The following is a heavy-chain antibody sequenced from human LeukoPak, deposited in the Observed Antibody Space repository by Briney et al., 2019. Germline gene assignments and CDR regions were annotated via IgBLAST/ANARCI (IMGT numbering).Heavy chain of an antibody. CDR1: GYTFTSYY. Sequence: GASVKVSCKASGYTFTSYYMHWVRQAPGQGLEWMGIINPSGGSTSYAQKFQGRVTMTRDTSTSTVYMELSSLRSEDTAVYYCARDPPLVGATTGYFDYWGQGTLVTVSS. V-gene: IGHV1-46*01. D-gene: IGHD1-26*01. J-gene: IGHJ4*02. CDR3: ARDPPLVGATTGYFDY. CDR2: INPSGGST.